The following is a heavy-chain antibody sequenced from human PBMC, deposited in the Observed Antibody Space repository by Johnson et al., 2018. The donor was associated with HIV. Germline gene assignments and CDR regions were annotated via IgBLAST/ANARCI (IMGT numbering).Heavy chain of an antibody. CDR3: TAHYRNAFDI. D-gene: IGHD1-26*01. CDR2: IKSKTDGGTT. J-gene: IGHJ3*02. V-gene: IGHV3-15*01. CDR1: GFSFSNAW. Sequence: VQLVESGGGLVRPGESLRLSCAASGFSFSNAWMNWVRQAPGKGLEWVGRIKSKTDGGTTYYAAPVKGRFTLSRDDSKNTLFLQMNSLKTEDTALYYCTAHYRNAFDIWGQGTMVTVSS.